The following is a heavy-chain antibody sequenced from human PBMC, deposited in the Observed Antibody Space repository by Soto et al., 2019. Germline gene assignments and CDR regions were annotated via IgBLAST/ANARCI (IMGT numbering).Heavy chain of an antibody. J-gene: IGHJ4*02. CDR3: ARDGVGATTFFGFLDY. CDR1: ASIFKGHG. Sequence: QVQLVESGGGVVQPGGSLRLSCAASASIFKGHGMHWVRQAPGKGLEWVAIIRYDGSDEHYGDSVEGRFTISRDNSNNMLYLQMNSLRAEDTAVYYCARDGVGATTFFGFLDYWGPGTLVTVSS. CDR2: IRYDGSDE. D-gene: IGHD1-26*01. V-gene: IGHV3-33*08.